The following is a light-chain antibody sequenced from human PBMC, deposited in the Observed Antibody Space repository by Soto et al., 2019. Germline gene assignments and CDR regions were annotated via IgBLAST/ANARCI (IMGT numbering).Light chain of an antibody. CDR1: QDISKF. CDR2: DAS. J-gene: IGKJ5*01. CDR3: QQYDDLPIT. V-gene: IGKV1-33*01. Sequence: DIQMTQSPSSLIASVGDRVTITCQASQDISKFLNWYHQKPGKAPKVLIYDASNLQTGVPSRFSGRGSGTHFTFTISSLQPDDSGTYFCQQYDDLPITFGQGTRLGIK.